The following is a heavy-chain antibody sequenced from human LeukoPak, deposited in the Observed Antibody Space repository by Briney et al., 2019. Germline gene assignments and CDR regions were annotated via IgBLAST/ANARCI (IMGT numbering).Heavy chain of an antibody. CDR1: GGTMSMYY. D-gene: IGHD2/OR15-2a*01. J-gene: IGHJ4*02. V-gene: IGHV4-59*01. Sequence: SETQSLICAVSGGTMSMYYGNWIRQPPGKGLEWIGYIYYSGITNYNPSLKSRVTLSVDPSKNQFSLKLRSVTATDTAVYFCVRGPTLNSDYWGQGTLVTVSS. CDR3: VRGPTLNSDY. CDR2: IYYSGIT.